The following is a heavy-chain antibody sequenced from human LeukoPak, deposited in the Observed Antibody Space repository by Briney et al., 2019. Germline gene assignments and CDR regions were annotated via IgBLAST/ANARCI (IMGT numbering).Heavy chain of an antibody. CDR2: MNPNSGNT. V-gene: IGHV1-8*02. Sequence: ASVKVSCKASGHTFTSYDINWVRQATGQGPEWMGWMNPNSGNTAYAQKFQGRVTMTRNTSISTAYMELSSLRSEDTAVYYCARDMGLRYFDWLPPSDYWGQGTLVTVSS. J-gene: IGHJ4*02. CDR3: ARDMGLRYFDWLPPSDY. CDR1: GHTFTSYD. D-gene: IGHD3-9*01.